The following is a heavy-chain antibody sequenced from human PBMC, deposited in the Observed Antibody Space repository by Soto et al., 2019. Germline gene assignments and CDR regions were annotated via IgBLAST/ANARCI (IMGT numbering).Heavy chain of an antibody. CDR3: ARRSSGFGACDI. CDR2: IYDSGTT. J-gene: IGHJ3*02. Sequence: QLQLQESGPGLGKPSETLSLTCTVSGGTISSSSSYWDWIRQPPGKGLEWIGSIYDSGTTYYNPSRKSRVPVSVDTSNNQFALNLVSVTAADTAVYYCARRSSGFGACDIWGEGTMVTVSS. D-gene: IGHD6-25*01. CDR1: GGTISSSSSY. V-gene: IGHV4-39*01.